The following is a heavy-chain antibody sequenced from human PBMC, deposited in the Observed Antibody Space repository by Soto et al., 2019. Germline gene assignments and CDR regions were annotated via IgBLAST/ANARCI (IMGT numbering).Heavy chain of an antibody. CDR3: ARVRVYDFWSGYQKYYYGMDV. CDR1: GGTFSSYA. CDR2: IIPIFGTA. V-gene: IGHV1-69*13. D-gene: IGHD3-3*01. Sequence: GASVKVSCKASGGTFSSYAISWVRQAPGQGLEWMGGIIPIFGTANYAQKFQGRVTITADESTSTAYMELSSLRSGDTAVYYCARVRVYDFWSGYQKYYYGMDVWGQGTTVTVSS. J-gene: IGHJ6*02.